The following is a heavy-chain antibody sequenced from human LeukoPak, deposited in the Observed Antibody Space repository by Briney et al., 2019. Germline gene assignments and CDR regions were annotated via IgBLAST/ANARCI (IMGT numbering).Heavy chain of an antibody. J-gene: IGHJ3*02. CDR2: IYYSGST. Sequence: KSSETLSLTCTVSGGSISSYYWSWIRQPPGKGLEWIGYIYYSGSTNYNPSLKSRVTISVDTSKNQFPLKLSSVTAADTAVYYCARDVYPGDAFDIWGQGTMVTVSS. V-gene: IGHV4-59*01. CDR1: GGSISSYY. CDR3: ARDVYPGDAFDI.